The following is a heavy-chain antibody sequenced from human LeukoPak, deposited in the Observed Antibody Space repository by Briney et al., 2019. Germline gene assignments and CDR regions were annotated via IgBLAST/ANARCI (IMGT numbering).Heavy chain of an antibody. V-gene: IGHV3-74*01. J-gene: IGHJ6*02. Sequence: GGSLRLSCEASGFTFSNYWMHWVRQVPGKGLVWVSRIRSDGGDTTYADFVQGRFTISRDNVKNMLYLQMNSLRAEDTAVYYCARLAARQILGYYGMDVWGQGTTVTVSS. CDR3: ARLAARQILGYYGMDV. CDR2: IRSDGGDT. D-gene: IGHD6-6*01. CDR1: GFTFSNYW.